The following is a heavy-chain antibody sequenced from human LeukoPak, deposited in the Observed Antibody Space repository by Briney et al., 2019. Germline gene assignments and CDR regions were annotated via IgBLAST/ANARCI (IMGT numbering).Heavy chain of an antibody. D-gene: IGHD3-10*01. V-gene: IGHV1-46*01. CDR2: INPSGGST. CDR3: ARGPSMRFGESLFYYYYYMDV. CDR1: GYTFTSYY. Sequence: ASVKVSCKASGYTFTSYYMHWVRQAPGQGLEWMGIINPSGGSTSYAQKFQGRVTITRNTSISTAYMELSSLRSEDTAVYYCARGPSMRFGESLFYYYYYMDVWGKGTMVTVSS. J-gene: IGHJ6*03.